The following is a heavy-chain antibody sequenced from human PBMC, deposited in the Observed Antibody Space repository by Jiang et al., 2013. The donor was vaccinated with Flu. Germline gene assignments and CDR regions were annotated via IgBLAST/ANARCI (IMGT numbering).Heavy chain of an antibody. J-gene: IGHJ4*02. CDR1: GYTLTGYY. D-gene: IGHD4-17*01. CDR2: INPNSGGT. V-gene: IGHV1-2*06. CDR3: ARDRDYGDYYFDY. Sequence: SGYTLTGYYMHWVRQAPGQGLEWMGRINPNSGGTNYAQKFQGRVTMTRDTSISTAYMELSRLRSDDTAVYYCARDRDYGDYYFDYWGQGTLVTVSS.